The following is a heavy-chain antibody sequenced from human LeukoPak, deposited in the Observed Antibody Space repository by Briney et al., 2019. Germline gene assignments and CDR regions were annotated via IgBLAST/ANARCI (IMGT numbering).Heavy chain of an antibody. CDR3: ARDQSRNYYYYMDV. V-gene: IGHV3-23*01. J-gene: IGHJ6*03. CDR2: ISGSGGST. Sequence: GGSLRLFCAASGDTFSTYGMSWVRQAPGKGLHWVSAISGSGGSTYYADSVKGRFTISRDNAKNSLYLQMNSLRAEDTAVYYCARDQSRNYYYYMDVWGKGTTVTVSS. CDR1: GDTFSTYG.